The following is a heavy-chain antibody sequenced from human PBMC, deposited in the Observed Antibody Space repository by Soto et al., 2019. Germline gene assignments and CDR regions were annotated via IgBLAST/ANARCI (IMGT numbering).Heavy chain of an antibody. J-gene: IGHJ4*02. CDR1: GYTFTTYG. Sequence: QVQMVQSANEVKRPGASVKVSCKASGYTFTTYGISWVRQAPGQGLEWMGWISAYYGDTKYAPEVQGRVIGTRDISTNIAYMELRNLISDDTARYFCGRESEPMRTIVTLAYWGQGTLVSVSS. CDR2: ISAYYGDT. V-gene: IGHV1-18*01. D-gene: IGHD2-15*01. CDR3: GRESEPMRTIVTLAY.